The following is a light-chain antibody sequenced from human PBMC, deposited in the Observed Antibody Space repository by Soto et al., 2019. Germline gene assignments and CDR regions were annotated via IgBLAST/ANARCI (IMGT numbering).Light chain of an antibody. J-gene: IGLJ2*01. Sequence: QSVLTQPRSVSASPGRSVTISCTGTSSGVGGYNYVSWYQQHPGKAPKLMIYDVSKRPSGVPDRFSGSKSGNTASLTISGLQAEDEADYYCCSYAGSYTVVFGGGTKLTVL. CDR3: CSYAGSYTVV. CDR1: SSGVGGYNY. V-gene: IGLV2-11*01. CDR2: DVS.